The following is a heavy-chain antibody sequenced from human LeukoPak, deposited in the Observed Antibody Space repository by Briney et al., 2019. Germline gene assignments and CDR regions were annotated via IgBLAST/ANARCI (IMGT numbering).Heavy chain of an antibody. CDR2: INHSGST. V-gene: IGHV4-34*01. Sequence: KPSETLSLTCAVYGGSFSGYYWSWIRQPPGKGLEWIGEINHSGSTNYNPSLKSRVTISVDTSKNQFPLKLSSVTAADTAVYYCASSPGIIGGWWFDPWGQGTLVTVSS. CDR3: ASSPGIIGGWWFDP. D-gene: IGHD3-10*01. CDR1: GGSFSGYY. J-gene: IGHJ5*02.